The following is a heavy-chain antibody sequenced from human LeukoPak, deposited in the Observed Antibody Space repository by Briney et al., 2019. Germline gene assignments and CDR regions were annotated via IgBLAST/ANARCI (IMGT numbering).Heavy chain of an antibody. CDR2: ISYDGGNK. Sequence: LPGGSLRLSCAASGFTFSNYAMHWVRQAPGKGLGWVALISYDGGNKYYADSVKGRFTISRDNSKNTLYLQMNCLRPEDTAVFYCARDPRNYHDSSGSGNWYFDLWGRGTLVTVSS. D-gene: IGHD3-22*01. CDR3: ARDPRNYHDSSGSGNWYFDL. V-gene: IGHV3-30*04. CDR1: GFTFSNYA. J-gene: IGHJ2*01.